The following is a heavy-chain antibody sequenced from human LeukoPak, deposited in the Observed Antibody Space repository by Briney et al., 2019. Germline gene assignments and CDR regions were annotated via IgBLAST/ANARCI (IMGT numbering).Heavy chain of an antibody. D-gene: IGHD5-24*01. V-gene: IGHV4-59*01. Sequence: SETLSLTCTVSGGSITTYYWSWIRQPPGKGLEWIGYIYYTGTTNYNPSLKSRVTMSVDTSKNQFSLKLSSVTAADTAVYYCARGYRDGYIYPIFGWGQGTLVTVSS. CDR1: GGSITTYY. CDR2: IYYTGTT. J-gene: IGHJ4*02. CDR3: ARGYRDGYIYPIFG.